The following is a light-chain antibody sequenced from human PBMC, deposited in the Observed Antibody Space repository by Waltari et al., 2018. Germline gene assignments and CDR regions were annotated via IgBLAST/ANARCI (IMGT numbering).Light chain of an antibody. V-gene: IGLV1-40*01. J-gene: IGLJ2*01. Sequence: QSVLTQRRSAAGAPGRRATLPSPRRSSYRGAGYEDQRYQPLPGPAPKLVTYGNSNRPAGVPDPFSGSKSGTSASLPITGLQPQDEADYYYQSYDSSLSGSLFGGGTKLTVL. CDR2: GNS. CDR3: QSYDSSLSGSL. CDR1: SSYRGAGYE.